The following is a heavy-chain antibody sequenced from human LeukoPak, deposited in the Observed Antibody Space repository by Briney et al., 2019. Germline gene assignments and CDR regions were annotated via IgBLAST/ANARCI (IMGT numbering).Heavy chain of an antibody. CDR3: ARTLPGGVVDY. V-gene: IGHV1-8*03. CDR2: MNPNSANT. Sequence: ASVKVSCKASGYTFTSYDINWVRQATGQGLEWMGWMNPNSANTGYAQKFQGRVTISRDTSKSTAYMELGSLRSGDTAVYYCARTLPGGVVDYWGQGTLVTVSS. D-gene: IGHD1-14*01. CDR1: GYTFTSYD. J-gene: IGHJ4*02.